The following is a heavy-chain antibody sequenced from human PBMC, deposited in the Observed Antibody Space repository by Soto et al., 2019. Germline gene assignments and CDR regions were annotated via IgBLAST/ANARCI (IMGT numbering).Heavy chain of an antibody. Sequence: ASVKVSCKASGGTFSSYAISWVRQAPGQGLEWMGGIIPIFGTANYAQKFQGRVTITADESTSTAYMELSSLRSEDTAVYYCARGGVVRGYYYYGMDVWGQGTTVTVS. J-gene: IGHJ6*02. CDR1: GGTFSSYA. CDR3: ARGGVVRGYYYYGMDV. CDR2: IIPIFGTA. V-gene: IGHV1-69*13. D-gene: IGHD3-10*01.